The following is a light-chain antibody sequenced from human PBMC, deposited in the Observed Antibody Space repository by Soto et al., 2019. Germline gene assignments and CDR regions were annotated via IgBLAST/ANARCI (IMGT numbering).Light chain of an antibody. J-gene: IGLJ3*02. Sequence: QSVLTQPPSASRTPGQTVTISCSGSSSNVGSNVVNWYQQFPGTAPKLLIYSTNYRPSGVPDRFSGSKSGTSASLAISGLQSEDEADYYCAAWDDSLNVVVFGGGTKVTVL. CDR3: AAWDDSLNVVV. CDR2: STN. V-gene: IGLV1-44*01. CDR1: SSNVGSNV.